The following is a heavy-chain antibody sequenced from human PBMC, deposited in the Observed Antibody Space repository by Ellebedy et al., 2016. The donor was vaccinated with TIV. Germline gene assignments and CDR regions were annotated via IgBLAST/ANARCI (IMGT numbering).Heavy chain of an antibody. D-gene: IGHD5-12*01. CDR2: IYYTGGT. Sequence: MPSETLSLTCTVSGDSINSDTYYWGWIRQPPGKGLEWIGNIYYTGGTHYNPSLKSRVLISIDMSKNQFYLKLNSVTAADTAVYYCARKLVADDYWGQGTLVTVSS. J-gene: IGHJ4*02. V-gene: IGHV4-39*01. CDR3: ARKLVADDY. CDR1: GDSINSDTYY.